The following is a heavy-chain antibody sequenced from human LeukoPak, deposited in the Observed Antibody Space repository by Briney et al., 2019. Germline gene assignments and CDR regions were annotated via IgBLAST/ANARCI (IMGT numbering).Heavy chain of an antibody. CDR2: IKSDGSST. CDR1: GFTFSTYW. D-gene: IGHD4-17*01. V-gene: IGHV3-74*01. CDR3: ARGNSTVWYFDY. Sequence: GGSLRLSCAASGFTFSTYWMHWVRHAPGKGLVWVPRIKSDGSSTSYADSVKGRFTISRDNAKNTLYLQMNSLRAEDTAVYYCARGNSTVWYFDYWGQGTLVTVSS. J-gene: IGHJ4*02.